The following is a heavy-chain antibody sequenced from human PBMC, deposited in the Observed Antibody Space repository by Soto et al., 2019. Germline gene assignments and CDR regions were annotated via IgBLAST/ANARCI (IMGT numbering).Heavy chain of an antibody. CDR3: AAGSSSWSLGNY. CDR2: INPSGGST. Sequence: QVQLVQSGAEVKKPGASVKVSCKASGYTFTSYYMHWVGQAPGQGLEWMGIINPSGGSTSYAQKFQGRDTITRDTSTSTVYMELSSLRSEDTAVYYCAAGSSSWSLGNYWGQGTLVTVSS. CDR1: GYTFTSYY. D-gene: IGHD6-13*01. V-gene: IGHV1-46*01. J-gene: IGHJ4*02.